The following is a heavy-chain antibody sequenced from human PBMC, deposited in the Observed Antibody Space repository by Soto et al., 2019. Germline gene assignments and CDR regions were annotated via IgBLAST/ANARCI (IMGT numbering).Heavy chain of an antibody. D-gene: IGHD3-22*01. CDR1: GGSISSYY. CDR2: IYYSGST. J-gene: IGHJ6*02. CDR3: ARGDSSGYYVYYYGMDV. V-gene: IGHV4-59*01. Sequence: LSLTCTVSGGSISSYYWSWIRPPPGKGLEWIGYIYYSGSTNYNPSLKSRVTISVDTSKNQFSLKLSSVTAADTAVYYCARGDSSGYYVYYYGMDVWGQGTTVTVSS.